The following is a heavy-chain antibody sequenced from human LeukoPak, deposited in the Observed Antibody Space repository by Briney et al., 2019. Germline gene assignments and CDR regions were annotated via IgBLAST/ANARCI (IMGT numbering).Heavy chain of an antibody. CDR2: IYPGDSDT. CDR3: ARGGSGSSLSTFDY. Sequence: ESLKIPCLCSGYSFTSYSIGWVRRTPGKGLEWMGIIYPGDSDTRYPPSFQGQVNISADKSISTAYLQWSSLKASDTAMYYCARGGSGSSLSTFDYWGQATLVTVSS. CDR1: GYSFTSYS. J-gene: IGHJ4*02. D-gene: IGHD3-10*01. V-gene: IGHV5-51*01.